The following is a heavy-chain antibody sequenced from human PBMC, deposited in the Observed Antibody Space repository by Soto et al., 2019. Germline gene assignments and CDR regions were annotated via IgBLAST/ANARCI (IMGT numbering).Heavy chain of an antibody. CDR1: GFSFSDHS. J-gene: IGHJ4*02. Sequence: EVQLVESGGGLVQPGGSLRLSCAGSGFSFSDHSMDWVRQPPGKGLEWVGRIRNNAHSYTKAYAATVKGRFTISRDDSANSLYLQMNRVKDEAIAVYDCDRVGRSRRHFDYWGQGTLVTVYS. V-gene: IGHV3-72*01. D-gene: IGHD2-15*01. CDR2: IRNNAHSYTK. CDR3: DRVGRSRRHFDY.